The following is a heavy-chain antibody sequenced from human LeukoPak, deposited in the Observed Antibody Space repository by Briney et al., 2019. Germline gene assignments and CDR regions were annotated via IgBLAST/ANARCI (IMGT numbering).Heavy chain of an antibody. CDR2: ISGSGGST. CDR3: AKDMAIFGVVITYFDY. V-gene: IGHV3-23*01. J-gene: IGHJ4*02. Sequence: PGGSLRLSCAASGFTFSSYAMSWVRQAPGRGLERVSAISGSGGSTYYADSVKGRFTISRDNSKNTLYLQMNSLRAEDTAVYYCAKDMAIFGVVITYFDYWGQGTLVTVSS. CDR1: GFTFSSYA. D-gene: IGHD3-3*01.